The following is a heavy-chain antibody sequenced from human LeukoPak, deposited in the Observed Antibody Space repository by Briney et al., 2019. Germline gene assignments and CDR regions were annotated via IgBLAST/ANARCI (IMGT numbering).Heavy chain of an antibody. D-gene: IGHD3-3*01. CDR2: IYYSGTT. Sequence: PSETLSLTCTVSGGSISSGDYYWNWIRQPPGKGLEWIGYIYYSGTTYYNPSLKSRVTISVDTSKNQFSLKLSSVTAADTAVYYCARERIGSGYFDYWGQGTLVTVSS. V-gene: IGHV4-30-4*01. CDR1: GGSISSGDYY. CDR3: ARERIGSGYFDY. J-gene: IGHJ4*02.